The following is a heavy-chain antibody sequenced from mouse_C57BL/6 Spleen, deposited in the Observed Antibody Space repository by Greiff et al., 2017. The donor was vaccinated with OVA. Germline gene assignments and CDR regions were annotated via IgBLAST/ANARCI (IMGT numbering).Heavy chain of an antibody. CDR2: IYPSDSET. CDR1: GYTFTSYW. D-gene: IGHD2-4*01. V-gene: IGHV1-61*01. Sequence: QVQLKQPGAELVRPGSSVKLSCKASGYTFTSYWMDWVKQRPGQGLEWIGNIYPSDSETHYNQKFKDKATLTVDKSSSTAYMQLSSLTSEDSAVYYCARHYDSSYFDYWGQGTTLTVSS. J-gene: IGHJ2*01. CDR3: ARHYDSSYFDY.